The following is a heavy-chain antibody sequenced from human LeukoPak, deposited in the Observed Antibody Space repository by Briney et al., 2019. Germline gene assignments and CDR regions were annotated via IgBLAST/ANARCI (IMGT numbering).Heavy chain of an antibody. D-gene: IGHD2-2*01. CDR2: IYTSGST. CDR3: ARDNYCSSTSCRPI. V-gene: IGHV4-4*07. CDR1: GGSISSYY. J-gene: IGHJ4*02. Sequence: SETLSLTCTVSGGSISSYYWSWIRQRAGKGLEWIGRIYTSGSTNYNPSLKSRVTMSVDTSKNQFSLKLSSVTAADTAVYYCARDNYCSSTSCRPIWGQGTLVTVSS.